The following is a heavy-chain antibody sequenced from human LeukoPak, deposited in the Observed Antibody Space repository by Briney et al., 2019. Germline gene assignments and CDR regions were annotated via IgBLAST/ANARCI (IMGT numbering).Heavy chain of an antibody. CDR3: ARDRSFGFSGYGIVDY. CDR2: ISSSGSTI. CDR1: GFTFSSYE. Sequence: PGGSLRLSCAASGFTFSSYEMNWVHQAPGKGLEWVSYISSSGSTIYYADSVKGRFTISRDNAKNSLYLQMNSLRAEDTAVYYCARDRSFGFSGYGIVDYWGQGTLVTVSS. V-gene: IGHV3-48*03. J-gene: IGHJ4*02. D-gene: IGHD5-12*01.